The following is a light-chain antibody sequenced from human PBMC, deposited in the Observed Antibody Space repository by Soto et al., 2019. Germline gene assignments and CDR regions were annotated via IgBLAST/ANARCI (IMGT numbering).Light chain of an antibody. V-gene: IGKV1-39*01. CDR2: HAS. CDR1: QSISDW. CDR3: QQSYSTPLT. J-gene: IGKJ4*01. Sequence: DIQMTQSPSSLSASVGDRVTITCRASQSISDWLAWYQQKPGTAPKVLINHASSLQSGVPSRFSGSGSGTDFTLTTSSLQPEDFATYYCQQSYSTPLTFGGGTKVDI.